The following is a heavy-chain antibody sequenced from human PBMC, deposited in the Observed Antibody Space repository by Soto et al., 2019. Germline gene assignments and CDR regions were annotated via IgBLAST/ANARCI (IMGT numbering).Heavy chain of an antibody. V-gene: IGHV4-61*01. J-gene: IGHJ4*02. Sequence: KPSETLSLTCTVSGAPVSSETHFWTWIRQPPGKGLEWIGYMYYSGITNSNPALKSRVTLSVDRSRNQLSLSLNSVTAADTAVYYCAREDMSGTYYFDYWGPGTQVTVSS. CDR1: GAPVSSETHF. D-gene: IGHD1-26*01. CDR2: MYYSGIT. CDR3: AREDMSGTYYFDY.